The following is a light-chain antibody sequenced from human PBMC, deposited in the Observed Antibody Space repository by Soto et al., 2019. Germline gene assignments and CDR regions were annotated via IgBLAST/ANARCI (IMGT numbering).Light chain of an antibody. V-gene: IGLV2-11*01. CDR3: CSYAGSYTHYV. J-gene: IGLJ1*01. Sequence: QSALTQPRSVSGSPGQSVNISCTGTSSDVGGYNYVSWYQQHPGKAPKLMIYDVSKRPSGVPDRFSGSKSGNTASLTISGLQADDEADYYCCSYAGSYTHYVFGTGTKLTVL. CDR2: DVS. CDR1: SSDVGGYNY.